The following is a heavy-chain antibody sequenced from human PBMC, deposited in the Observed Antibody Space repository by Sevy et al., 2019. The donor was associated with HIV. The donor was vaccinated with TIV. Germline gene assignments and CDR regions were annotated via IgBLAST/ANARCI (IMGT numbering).Heavy chain of an antibody. Sequence: GGSLRLTCAASGFTVSSNYMSWVRQAPGKGLEWVSVIYRGGSTYYADSVKGRFTISRDNSKNTLYLQMNSLRAEDTAVYYCASRIAVDTGYDYWVQGTLVTVSS. CDR3: ASRIAVDTGYDY. J-gene: IGHJ4*02. V-gene: IGHV3-53*01. CDR1: GFTVSSNY. D-gene: IGHD6-19*01. CDR2: IYRGGST.